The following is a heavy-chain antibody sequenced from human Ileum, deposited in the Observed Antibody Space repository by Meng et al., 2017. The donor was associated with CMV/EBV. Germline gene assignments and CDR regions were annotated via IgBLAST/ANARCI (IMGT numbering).Heavy chain of an antibody. J-gene: IGHJ4*02. Sequence: QVQLVGSGXGVVQLGRSLILSCVASGFTFSDYAMHWVRQAPGKGLEWVARTSDGTNEYYADSVKGRFTISRDNSKNTLSLQMNSLRVEDTAVYYCVRDGDFSTWPLDYWGQGTLVTVSS. CDR1: GFTFSDYA. CDR3: VRDGDFSTWPLDY. CDR2: TSDGTNE. V-gene: IGHV3-30*04. D-gene: IGHD6-13*01.